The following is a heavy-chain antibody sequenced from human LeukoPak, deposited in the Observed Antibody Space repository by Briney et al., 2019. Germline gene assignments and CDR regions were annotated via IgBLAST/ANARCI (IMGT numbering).Heavy chain of an antibody. CDR2: INPNSGAT. CDR3: ARTRRFGEPKDAFDL. J-gene: IGHJ3*01. CDR1: GYTFTGYY. D-gene: IGHD3-10*01. V-gene: IGHV1-2*02. Sequence: ASVKVSCKASGYTFTGYYMHWVRQAPGQGLEWMGWINPNSGATNYAQKFQGRVTMTRDTSISTAYMELSSLRSDDTAVYYCARTRRFGEPKDAFDLWGQGTVVTVSS.